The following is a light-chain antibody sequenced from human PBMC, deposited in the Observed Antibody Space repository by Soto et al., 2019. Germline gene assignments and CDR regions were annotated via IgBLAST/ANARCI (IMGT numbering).Light chain of an antibody. V-gene: IGKV3-20*01. J-gene: IGKJ1*01. CDR1: QSVRSD. CDR3: QQFGGSPRT. Sequence: EIVMTQSPATLSVSPGERATLACRASQSVRSDLVWYQQKPGQAPRLLIYRVFNRATGIPDRFSGSGSGTDFTLTISRLEPEDFAVYYCQQFGGSPRTFGRGTKVDI. CDR2: RVF.